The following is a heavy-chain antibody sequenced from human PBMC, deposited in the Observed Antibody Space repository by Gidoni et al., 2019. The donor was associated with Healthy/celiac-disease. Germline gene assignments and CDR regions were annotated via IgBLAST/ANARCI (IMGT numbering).Heavy chain of an antibody. D-gene: IGHD3-9*01. J-gene: IGHJ6*02. V-gene: IGHV2-70*15. CDR3: ARTSRYYDILTGYYSSGMDV. Sequence: QVTLRESGPALVKPTQTLTLTCTFSGFSLSTSGMCVSWIRQPPGKALEWLARIDWDDDKYYSTSLKTRLTISKDTSKNQVVLTMTNMDPVDTATYYCARTSRYYDILTGYYSSGMDVWGQGTTVTVSS. CDR2: IDWDDDK. CDR1: GFSLSTSGMC.